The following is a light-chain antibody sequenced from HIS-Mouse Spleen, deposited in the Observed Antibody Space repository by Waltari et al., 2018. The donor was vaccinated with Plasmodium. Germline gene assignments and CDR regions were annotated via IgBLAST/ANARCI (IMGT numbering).Light chain of an antibody. CDR3: MQALQTPIT. Sequence: DIVMTQSPLSLPVTPGEPASLSCRFIQSRLHSNGYNYLDWYLQKPGQSPQLLIYLGSNRASGVPDRFSGSGSGTDFTLKISRVEAEDVGVYYCMQALQTPITFGQGTRLEIK. CDR2: LGS. V-gene: IGKV2-28*01. CDR1: QSRLHSNGYNY. J-gene: IGKJ5*01.